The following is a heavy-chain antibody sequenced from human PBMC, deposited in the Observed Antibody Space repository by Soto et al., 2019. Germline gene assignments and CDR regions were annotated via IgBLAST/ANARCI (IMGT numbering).Heavy chain of an antibody. CDR1: GGSISSYY. J-gene: IGHJ4*02. D-gene: IGHD3-22*01. V-gene: IGHV4-59*12. CDR2: IYYSGST. CDR3: ERESWYYFGSSVYSRFDY. Sequence: SETLSLTCTVSGGSISSYYWSWIRQPPGKGLEWIGYIYYSGSTKYNPSLKSRVTMSVDTSKNQFSLKLSSLTAADTVLYYYERESWYYFGSSVYSRFDYWGQGTLVTVSS.